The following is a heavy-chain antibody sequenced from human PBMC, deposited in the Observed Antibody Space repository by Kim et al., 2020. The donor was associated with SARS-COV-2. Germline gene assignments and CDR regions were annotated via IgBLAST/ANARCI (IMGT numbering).Heavy chain of an antibody. CDR2: INHSGST. J-gene: IGHJ4*02. CDR1: GGSFSGYY. D-gene: IGHD4-17*01. Sequence: SETLSLTCAVYGGSFSGYYWSWIRQPPGKGLEWIGEINHSGSTNYNPSLKSRVTISVDTSKNQFSLKLSSVTAADTAVYYCARENGDPKNFDYWGQGTLVTVSS. CDR3: ARENGDPKNFDY. V-gene: IGHV4-34*01.